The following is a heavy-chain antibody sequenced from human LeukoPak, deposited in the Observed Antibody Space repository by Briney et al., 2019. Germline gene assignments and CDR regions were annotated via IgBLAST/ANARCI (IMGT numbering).Heavy chain of an antibody. CDR2: IYYSGST. V-gene: IGHV4-31*03. CDR1: GGSINSGGYY. J-gene: IGHJ3*02. Sequence: PSQTLSLTCTVSGGSINSGGYYWSWIRQHPGKGLEWIGYIYYSGSTYYNPSLKSRVTISVDTSKNQFSLKLSSVTAVDTAVYYCAREKANDGFDIWGKGTMVTVS. CDR3: AREKANDGFDI.